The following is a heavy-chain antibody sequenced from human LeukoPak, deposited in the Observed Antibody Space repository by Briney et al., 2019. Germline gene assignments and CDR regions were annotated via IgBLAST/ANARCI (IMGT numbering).Heavy chain of an antibody. CDR1: GFSFSSFA. CDR3: ARGHSDYCRLFDY. CDR2: INSIGGNT. D-gene: IGHD4-11*01. J-gene: IGHJ4*02. Sequence: GGSLRLSCAASGFSFSSFAMHWVRQAPGKGLEYVSSINSIGGNTYYANSVMGRATISRDNSKNTLYLHLGSLRTEDTAVYFCARGHSDYCRLFDYWGQGTLVTVSS. V-gene: IGHV3-64*01.